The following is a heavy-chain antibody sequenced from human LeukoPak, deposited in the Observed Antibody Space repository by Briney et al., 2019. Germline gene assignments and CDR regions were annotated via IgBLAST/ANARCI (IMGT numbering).Heavy chain of an antibody. CDR3: ARGNLYYYDSSGYYFKFDY. D-gene: IGHD3-22*01. J-gene: IGHJ4*02. CDR1: GGSFSSYY. Sequence: PSETLSLTCAVYGGSFSSYYWSWIRQPPEKGLEWIGEINHSGSTNYNPSLRSRVTISVDTSKNQFSLKLSSVTAADTAVYYCARGNLYYYDSSGYYFKFDYWGQGTLVTVSS. CDR2: INHSGST. V-gene: IGHV4-34*01.